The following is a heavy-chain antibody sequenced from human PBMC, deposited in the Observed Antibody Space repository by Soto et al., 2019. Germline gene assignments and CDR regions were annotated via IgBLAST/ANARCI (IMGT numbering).Heavy chain of an antibody. D-gene: IGHD3-22*01. CDR2: IIPILGIA. V-gene: IGHV1-69*02. J-gene: IGHJ6*02. Sequence: SVKVSCKASGGTFSSYTISWVRQAPGQGLEWMGRIIPILGIANYAQKFQGRVTITADKSTSTAYMELSRLRSDDTAVYYCARGRVEATYYYDGSGYSSGGNYYGMDVWGQGTTVTVSS. CDR1: GGTFSSYT. CDR3: ARGRVEATYYYDGSGYSSGGNYYGMDV.